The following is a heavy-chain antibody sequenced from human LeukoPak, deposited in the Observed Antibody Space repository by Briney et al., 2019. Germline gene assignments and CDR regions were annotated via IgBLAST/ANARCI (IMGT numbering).Heavy chain of an antibody. CDR2: IYYSGST. J-gene: IGHJ3*02. CDR1: GGSISSYY. V-gene: IGHV4-59*12. Sequence: SETLSLTCTVSGGSISSYYWSWIRQPPGKGLEWIGYIYYSGSTNYNPSLKSRVTISVDTSKNQFSLKLSSVTAADTAVYYCARDLVRGSYKKKDAFDIWGQGTMVTVSS. CDR3: ARDLVRGSYKKKDAFDI. D-gene: IGHD1-26*01.